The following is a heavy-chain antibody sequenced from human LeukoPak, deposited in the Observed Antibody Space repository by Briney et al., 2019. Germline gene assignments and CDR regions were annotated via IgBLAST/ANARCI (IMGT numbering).Heavy chain of an antibody. J-gene: IGHJ4*02. V-gene: IGHV3-23*01. CDR3: AKVWPRTYYDYVWAPQERVFDY. Sequence: GGSLRLSCAASGFTFSSYAMSWVRQAPGKGLEWVSAISGSGGSTYYADSVKGRFTISRDNSKSTLYLQMNSLRAEDTAVYYCAKVWPRTYYDYVWAPQERVFDYWGQGTLVTVSS. CDR1: GFTFSSYA. D-gene: IGHD3-16*01. CDR2: ISGSGGST.